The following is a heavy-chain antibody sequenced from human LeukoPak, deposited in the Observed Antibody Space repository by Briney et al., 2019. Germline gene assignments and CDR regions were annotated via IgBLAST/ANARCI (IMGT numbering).Heavy chain of an antibody. CDR1: GFTFSSYA. D-gene: IGHD1-26*01. CDR2: ISHDGSNK. CDR3: ARDPTGATVITDS. Sequence: GGSLRLSCAASGFTFSSYAIHWVRQAPGKGLEWVAAISHDGSNKNYADSVKGRFTISRDNSKNTLYLQMNSLRAEDTAVYYCARDPTGATVITDSWGQGTLVTVSS. V-gene: IGHV3-30-3*01. J-gene: IGHJ4*02.